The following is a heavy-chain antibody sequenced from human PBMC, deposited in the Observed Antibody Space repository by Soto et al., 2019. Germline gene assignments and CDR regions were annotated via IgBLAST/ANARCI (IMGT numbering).Heavy chain of an antibody. CDR2: IDPSNSYT. Sequence: PGEPLKISCKGSGYSFTSYWISWVRQMPGKGLEWMGRIDPSNSYTNYSPSFQGHVTISADKSISTAYLQWSSLKASDTAMYYCARLVPIAARPNSDYWGQGTLVTVSS. V-gene: IGHV5-10-1*01. J-gene: IGHJ4*02. CDR3: ARLVPIAARPNSDY. D-gene: IGHD6-6*01. CDR1: GYSFTSYW.